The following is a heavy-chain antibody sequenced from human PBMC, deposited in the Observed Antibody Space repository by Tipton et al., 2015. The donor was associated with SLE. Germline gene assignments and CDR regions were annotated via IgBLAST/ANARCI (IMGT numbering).Heavy chain of an antibody. CDR3: ARGTSNIAAAREWYSGSYWEGY. V-gene: IGHV4-34*01. J-gene: IGHJ4*02. CDR1: GGSFSGYY. Sequence: TLSLTCAVYGGSFSGYYWSWIRQPPGKGLEWIGEINHSGSTNYNPSLKSRVTISVDTSKNQFSLKLSSVTAADTAVYYCARGTSNIAAAREWYSGSYWEGYWGQGTLVTVSS. D-gene: IGHD1-26*01. CDR2: INHSGST.